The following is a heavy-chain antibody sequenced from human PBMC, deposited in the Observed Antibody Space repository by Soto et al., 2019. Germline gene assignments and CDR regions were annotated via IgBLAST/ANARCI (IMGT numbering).Heavy chain of an antibody. CDR1: GGSITSGDYH. CDR2: IYYSGST. V-gene: IGHV4-30-4*01. D-gene: IGHD5-12*01. Sequence: SETLSLTCTVSGGSITSGDYHWNWIRQPPGKGLEWIGYIYYSGSTYYNPSLKSRITISIDTSKNQFSLKLNSVTGTDTAVYYCARGGDGYNLHTLHCGQGALVTVSS. CDR3: ARGGDGYNLHTLH. J-gene: IGHJ4*02.